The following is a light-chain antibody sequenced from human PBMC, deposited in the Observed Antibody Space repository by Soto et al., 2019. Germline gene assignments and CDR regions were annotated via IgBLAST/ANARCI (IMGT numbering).Light chain of an antibody. J-gene: IGLJ1*01. V-gene: IGLV1-51*01. CDR1: SSNIGGNS. Sequence: QAVRTQPPSVSAAPGQKVTISCSGSSSNIGGNSVSWYQQPPGTAPKLLIYDDNKRPSGIPDRFSGSKSGTSATLGITGFQTGDEADYYCGSWDSSLSAYVFVTGTRSPS. CDR2: DDN. CDR3: GSWDSSLSAYV.